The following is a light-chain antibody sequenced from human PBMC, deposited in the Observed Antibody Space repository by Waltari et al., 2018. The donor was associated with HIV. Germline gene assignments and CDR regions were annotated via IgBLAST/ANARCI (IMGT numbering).Light chain of an antibody. V-gene: IGLV3-25*03. J-gene: IGLJ1*01. CDR2: QDT. CDR3: QSIDSGGTFV. CDR1: TLAKQY. Sequence: SYELTQAPSVSVSPGQTARITCSGDTLAKQYAYWYQQKPGQAPELVMYQDTERPSGIPERFSGSRSGTTVTLTISRVQAADEADYCCQSIDSGGTFVFGTGTKVTVL.